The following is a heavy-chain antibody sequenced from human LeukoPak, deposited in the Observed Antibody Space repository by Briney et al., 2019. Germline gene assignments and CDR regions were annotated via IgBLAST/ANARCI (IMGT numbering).Heavy chain of an antibody. Sequence: PGGSLRLSCAASGFTFSSYWMTWVRQAPGKGLEWVANIKQDASEKYYVDSVKGRFTISRDNSKNTLYLQMNSLRAGDTAVYYCAKGSKLVVITRDHYMAVWGKGTTVTISS. CDR2: IKQDASEK. D-gene: IGHD3-22*01. CDR1: GFTFSSYW. CDR3: AKGSKLVVITRDHYMAV. J-gene: IGHJ6*03. V-gene: IGHV3-7*01.